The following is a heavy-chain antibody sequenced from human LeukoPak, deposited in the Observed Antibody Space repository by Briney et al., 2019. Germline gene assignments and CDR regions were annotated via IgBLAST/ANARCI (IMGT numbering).Heavy chain of an antibody. J-gene: IGHJ2*01. CDR3: TKDPPYTGGRYFAL. CDR2: IKSKPDGGTT. D-gene: IGHD1-14*01. Sequence: GGSLRLSCAVSGLTFSNAWMTWVRQVPGKGLEWVGRIKSKPDGGTTDYAASVKGRFTISRDDSKDTLYLQMNSLKTEDTAVYYCTKDPPYTGGRYFALRGRGTLVTVSS. V-gene: IGHV3-15*01. CDR1: GLTFSNAW.